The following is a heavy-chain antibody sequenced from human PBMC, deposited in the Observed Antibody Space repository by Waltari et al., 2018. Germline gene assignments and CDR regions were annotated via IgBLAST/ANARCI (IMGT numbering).Heavy chain of an antibody. Sequence: EVQLVESGGGLVQPGGSLRLSCAASGFTFSSYWMRWVRQAPGKGLGWVANIKEDGSGKYYVDSLKGRFTISRDNAKNSLYLQMNSLRAEDTAVYYCARDEGTGFDYWGQGTLVTVSS. CDR1: GFTFSSYW. V-gene: IGHV3-7*01. D-gene: IGHD1-1*01. J-gene: IGHJ4*02. CDR3: ARDEGTGFDY. CDR2: IKEDGSGK.